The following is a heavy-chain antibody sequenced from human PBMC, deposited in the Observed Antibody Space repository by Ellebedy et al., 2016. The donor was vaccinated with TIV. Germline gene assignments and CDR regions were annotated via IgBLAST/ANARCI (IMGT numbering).Heavy chain of an antibody. CDR1: GYTFSSFG. D-gene: IGHD3-9*01. CDR3: ARDGMTGLDY. Sequence: ASVKVSCKTSGYTFSSFGVSWVRQAPGQGLEWMGWISAYNGNTKYAQKLQGRVTMTTDTSTSTAHMELRSLRSDDTAVYFCARDGMTGLDYWGQGTLVTVSS. CDR2: ISAYNGNT. V-gene: IGHV1-18*01. J-gene: IGHJ4*02.